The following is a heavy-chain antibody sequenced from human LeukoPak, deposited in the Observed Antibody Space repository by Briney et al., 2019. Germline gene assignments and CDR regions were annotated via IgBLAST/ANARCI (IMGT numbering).Heavy chain of an antibody. CDR3: AKVVGGNSDY. CDR1: GFTFNNYA. J-gene: IGHJ4*02. CDR2: ISGDGVSP. V-gene: IGHV3-23*01. D-gene: IGHD4-23*01. Sequence: GGSLRLSCAASGFTFNNYALAWVRQTPEKGLECVSAISGDGVSPYYVDSVRGRFTISRDNSKNTLYLQMHSLRVEDTAVYYCAKVVGGNSDYWGQGTLVTVSS.